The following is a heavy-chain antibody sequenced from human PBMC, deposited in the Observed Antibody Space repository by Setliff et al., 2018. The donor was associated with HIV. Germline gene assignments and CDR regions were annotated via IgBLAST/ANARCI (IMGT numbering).Heavy chain of an antibody. CDR1: GGSFTAYY. V-gene: IGHV4-34*01. D-gene: IGHD4-17*01. Sequence: SETLSLTCAVYGGSFTAYYWTWIRQPPGKGLEWIGEIHHGGSTNYMPSLKNRVTISVDTSKNQFSFTLRSLTAADTAVYYCARGAYGFDSWGQGNLVTVSS. CDR2: IHHGGST. CDR3: ARGAYGFDS. J-gene: IGHJ5*01.